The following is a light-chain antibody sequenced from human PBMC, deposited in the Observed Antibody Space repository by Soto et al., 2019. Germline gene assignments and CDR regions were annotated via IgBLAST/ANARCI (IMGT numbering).Light chain of an antibody. CDR2: AAS. Sequence: DIQLTQSPSFLSASVGDRVTITCRASQGITTFLAWYQQKPGKAPKLLIYAASTLQSGVPSRFSGSGSGTEFTLTISSLQPEDFATYDCQHLEGFGGGTKLEIK. J-gene: IGKJ4*01. V-gene: IGKV1-9*01. CDR3: QHLEG. CDR1: QGITTF.